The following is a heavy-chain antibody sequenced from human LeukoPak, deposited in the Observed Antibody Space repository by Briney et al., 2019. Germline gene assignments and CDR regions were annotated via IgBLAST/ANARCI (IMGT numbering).Heavy chain of an antibody. CDR1: GSIFRNSW. CDR3: ARDPFSVADDGFDI. V-gene: IGHV3-7*03. Sequence: PGGSLRLSCAASGSIFRNSWMSWVRQAPGKGLEWVANIKQDGSAKYYVDSVKGRFSISRDNTKNSLNSEMNSLRAEDTAVYHCARDPFSVADDGFDIWGQGTMVTVSS. CDR2: IKQDGSAK. D-gene: IGHD6-13*01. J-gene: IGHJ3*02.